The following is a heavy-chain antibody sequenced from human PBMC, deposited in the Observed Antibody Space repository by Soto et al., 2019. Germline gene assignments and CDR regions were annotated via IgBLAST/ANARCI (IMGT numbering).Heavy chain of an antibody. D-gene: IGHD2-21*01. CDR3: ARALVSCGHF. Sequence: GGSLRLSCPASGFTFSDYELPWGRQARGKGLEWVANIKQDGSETNFVDSVKGRFTISRDNAKNSLYLQMNSLRAEDTAVYYCARALVSCGHFWGQGTLGTVSS. CDR1: GFTFSDYE. J-gene: IGHJ4*02. V-gene: IGHV3-7*01. CDR2: IKQDGSET.